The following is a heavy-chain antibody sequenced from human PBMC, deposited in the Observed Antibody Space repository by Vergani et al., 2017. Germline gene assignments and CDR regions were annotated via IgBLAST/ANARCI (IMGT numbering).Heavy chain of an antibody. CDR3: ARGRGDNWYVDL. V-gene: IGHV4-39*01. J-gene: IGHJ2*01. CDR1: GGSINPSSSF. D-gene: IGHD3-10*01. CDR2: INYVGRT. Sequence: QLQLQESGPGLVKPSETLSLICTVSGGSINPSSSFWGWIRQSPGKGLGWIGSINYVGRTYYIPALQSRATVFVDTSKTQFSLHLTSVTAAGTAVYYCARGRGDNWYVDLWGRGTLVTVSS.